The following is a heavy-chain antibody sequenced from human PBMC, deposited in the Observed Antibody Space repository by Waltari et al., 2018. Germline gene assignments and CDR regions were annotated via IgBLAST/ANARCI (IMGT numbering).Heavy chain of an antibody. CDR1: GFTFSSYA. CDR3: ALMGVYYYDRGPDY. Sequence: EVQLLESGGGLVQPGGSLSLSCAASGFTFSSYAMSWVRQAPGKGLEWVSAISGSCGSTYYADSVKGRFTISRDNSKNTLYLQMNSLRAEDTAVYDCALMGVYYYDRGPDYWGQGTLVTVSS. CDR2: ISGSCGST. D-gene: IGHD3-22*01. J-gene: IGHJ4*02. V-gene: IGHV3-23*01.